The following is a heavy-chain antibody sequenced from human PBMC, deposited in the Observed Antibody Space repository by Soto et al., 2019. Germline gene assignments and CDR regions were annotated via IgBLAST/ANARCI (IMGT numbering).Heavy chain of an antibody. V-gene: IGHV3-23*01. CDR3: AVMGNIANWFDP. CDR2: ISGSGGST. D-gene: IGHD6-13*01. J-gene: IGHJ5*02. CDR1: GFTFSSYA. Sequence: GGSLRLSCAASGFTFSSYAMSWVRQAPGKGLEWVSAISGSGGSTYYADSVKGRFTISRDNSKNQFYLELNSVTAADTAVYFCAVMGNIANWFDPWGQGTLVTVSS.